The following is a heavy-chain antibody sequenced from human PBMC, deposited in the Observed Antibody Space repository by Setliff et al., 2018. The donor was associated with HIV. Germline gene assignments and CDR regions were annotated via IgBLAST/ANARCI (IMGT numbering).Heavy chain of an antibody. CDR2: INAGNGNT. Sequence: ASVKVSCKASGYTFTNYAIHWVRQAPGQTLEWMGWINAGNGNTKYSQKFQGRVTITRDTSASTAYMELSSLRSEDTAVYYCARDWGLRDIIVVPTTNWFDPWGQGTLVTVSS. CDR1: GYTFTNYA. J-gene: IGHJ5*02. CDR3: ARDWGLRDIIVVPTTNWFDP. V-gene: IGHV1-3*01. D-gene: IGHD2-2*01.